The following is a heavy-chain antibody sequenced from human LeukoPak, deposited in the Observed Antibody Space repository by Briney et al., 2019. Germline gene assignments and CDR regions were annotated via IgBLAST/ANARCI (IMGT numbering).Heavy chain of an antibody. CDR2: IYYTGST. CDR3: ARDHPPFDP. V-gene: IGHV4-59*12. CDR1: GGSISTYY. Sequence: SETLSLTCTVSGGSISTYYWSWIRQPPGKGLEWIGYIYYTGSTNYNPSLKSRVTISVDTSKNQFSLRLSSVTAADTAVYYCARDHPPFDPWGQGTLVTVSS. J-gene: IGHJ5*02.